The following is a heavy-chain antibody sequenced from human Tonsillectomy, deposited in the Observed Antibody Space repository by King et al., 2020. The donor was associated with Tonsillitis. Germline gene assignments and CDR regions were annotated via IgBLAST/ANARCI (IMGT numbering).Heavy chain of an antibody. Sequence: VQLVESGGALVQPGRSLRLSCAASGFRFDDYALHLVRQAPGKGLVWVSGISWNSCTIGYADSVKGRFPISRDNAKNFLYLQMNSLRAEDTALYYCTKDPDYYDSSTSWGQGTLVTVSS. J-gene: IGHJ4*02. D-gene: IGHD3-22*01. CDR1: GFRFDDYA. CDR3: TKDPDYYDSSTS. CDR2: ISWNSCTI. V-gene: IGHV3-9*01.